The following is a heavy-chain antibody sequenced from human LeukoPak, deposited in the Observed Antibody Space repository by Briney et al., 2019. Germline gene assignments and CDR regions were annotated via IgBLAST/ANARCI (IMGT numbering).Heavy chain of an antibody. J-gene: IGHJ6*03. V-gene: IGHV4-59*01. CDR1: GGSISSYY. CDR2: IYYSGST. D-gene: IGHD3-10*01. Sequence: SETLSLTCTVSGGSISSYYWSWIRQPPGKGLEWIGYIYYSGSTNYNPPLRSRVTISVDTSKNQFSLKLSSVTAADTAVYYCARGYYGSGSSDYYYYYMDVWGKGTTVTISS. CDR3: ARGYYGSGSSDYYYYYMDV.